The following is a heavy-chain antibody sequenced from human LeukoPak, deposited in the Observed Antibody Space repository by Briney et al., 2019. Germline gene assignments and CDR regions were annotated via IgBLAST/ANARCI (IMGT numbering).Heavy chain of an antibody. Sequence: PGGSLRLSCAASGFTFDDYAMHWVRQAPGKGLEWVSGISWNSGSIGYADSVKGRFTISRDNAKNSLYLQMNSLRAEDTALYYCAQDMQNWGQGTLVTVSS. J-gene: IGHJ4*02. CDR2: ISWNSGSI. CDR1: GFTFDDYA. CDR3: AQDMQN. V-gene: IGHV3-9*01.